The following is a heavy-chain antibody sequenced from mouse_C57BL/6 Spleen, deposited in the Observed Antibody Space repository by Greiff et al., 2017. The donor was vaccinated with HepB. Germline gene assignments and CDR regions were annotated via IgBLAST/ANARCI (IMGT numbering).Heavy chain of an antibody. CDR3: TRYGYDEMDY. V-gene: IGHV1-15*01. J-gene: IGHJ4*01. Sequence: VQLQQSGAELVRPGASVTLSCKASGYTFTDYEMHWVKQTPVHGLEWIGAIDPETGGTAYNQKFKGKAILTADKSSSTAYMELRSLTSEDSAVYYCTRYGYDEMDYWGQGTSVTVSS. D-gene: IGHD2-2*01. CDR2: IDPETGGT. CDR1: GYTFTDYE.